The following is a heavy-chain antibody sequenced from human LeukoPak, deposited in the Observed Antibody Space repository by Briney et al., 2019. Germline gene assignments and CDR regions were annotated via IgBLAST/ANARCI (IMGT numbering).Heavy chain of an antibody. CDR2: IFASGST. D-gene: IGHD1-20*01. V-gene: IGHV4-4*07. CDR1: GGSIDTYN. J-gene: IGHJ6*03. CDR3: ARDFSRPITGTAMFFYYYYMDV. Sequence: PSETLSLTCTASGGSIDTYNWSWIRQPAGKGLEWIGRIFASGSTSYNPSLKSRVTVSVDTSKNQFSLKLSSVTAADTAVYYCARDFSRPITGTAMFFYYYYMDVWGKGTTVTVSS.